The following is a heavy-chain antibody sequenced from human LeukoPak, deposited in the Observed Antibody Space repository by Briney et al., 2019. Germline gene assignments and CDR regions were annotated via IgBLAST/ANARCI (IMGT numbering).Heavy chain of an antibody. V-gene: IGHV4-34*01. Sequence: SGTLSLTCAVYGGSIRGYYWSWIRQPPGKGLEWIGEINHSGSTNYNPSLKSRVTISVDTSKNQFSLKLSSVTAADTAVYYCARGGRRWLQLLGSSNDYWGQGTLVTISS. J-gene: IGHJ4*02. D-gene: IGHD5-24*01. CDR2: INHSGST. CDR3: ARGGRRWLQLLGSSNDY. CDR1: GGSIRGYY.